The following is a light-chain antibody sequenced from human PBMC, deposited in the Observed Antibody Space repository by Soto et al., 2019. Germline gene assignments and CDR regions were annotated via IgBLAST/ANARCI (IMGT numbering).Light chain of an antibody. Sequence: SYELTQPPSVSVAPGQTARISCGGNDIASKSVHWSQQKPGQAPVLVVYDDSDRPSGIPERLSGSNSGDTATLTISRVEAGDEADYYCQVWDGSSDHYVFGSGTKVTVL. CDR1: DIASKS. J-gene: IGLJ1*01. CDR2: DDS. V-gene: IGLV3-21*02. CDR3: QVWDGSSDHYV.